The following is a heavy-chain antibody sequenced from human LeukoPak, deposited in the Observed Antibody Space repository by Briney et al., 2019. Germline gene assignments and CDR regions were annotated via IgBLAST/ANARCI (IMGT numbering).Heavy chain of an antibody. J-gene: IGHJ4*02. D-gene: IGHD3-16*01. CDR3: ARSRYDYIWGIDY. CDR1: GFTFSNYW. CDR2: LNSDGSST. Sequence: GGSLRLSCAASGFTFSNYWMHWVRQAPGKGLVWVSRLNSDGSSTNYADSVKGRFTISRDNAKDTLYLQMNSLRDEDTAVFYCARSRYDYIWGIDYWGQGTLVTISS. V-gene: IGHV3-74*01.